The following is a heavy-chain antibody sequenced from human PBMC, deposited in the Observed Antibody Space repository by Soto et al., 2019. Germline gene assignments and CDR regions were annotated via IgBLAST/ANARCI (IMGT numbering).Heavy chain of an antibody. D-gene: IGHD5-12*01. J-gene: IGHJ4*02. Sequence: QVQLQQWGTKLLKPSETLSLTCAVYGESFSGYYWTWIRQAPGEGLQWIGEITRSGSTNSNPSLKSRVTISADTSKNQFSLRLTSVTAADTAVYYGARAAIKDHQVAGQSPPSQTLDYWGLGTLVTVSS. V-gene: IGHV4-34*02. CDR1: GESFSGYY. CDR3: ARAAIKDHQVAGQSPPSQTLDY. CDR2: ITRSGST.